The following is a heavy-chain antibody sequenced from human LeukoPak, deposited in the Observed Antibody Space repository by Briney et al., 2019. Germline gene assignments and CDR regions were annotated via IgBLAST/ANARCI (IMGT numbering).Heavy chain of an antibody. CDR2: ISAYNGNT. V-gene: IGHV1-18*01. J-gene: IGHJ6*02. CDR1: GYTFTSYG. Sequence: AASVKVSCKASGYTFTSYGISWVRQAPGQGLEWMGWISAYNGNTNYAQKLQGRVTMTTDTSTSTAYMELRSLRFDDTAVYYCASITMVRGVKGYYYYGMDVWGQGTTVTVSS. CDR3: ASITMVRGVKGYYYYGMDV. D-gene: IGHD3-10*01.